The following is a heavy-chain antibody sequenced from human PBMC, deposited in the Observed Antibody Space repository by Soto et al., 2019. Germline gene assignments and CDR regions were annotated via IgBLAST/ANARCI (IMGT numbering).Heavy chain of an antibody. V-gene: IGHV4-34*01. Sequence: PSETLSLTCAVYGGSFSGYYWSWIRQPPGKGLEWIGEINHSGSTNYNPSLKSRVTISVDTSKNQFSLKLSSVTAADTAVYYCARCNQRYYYGSGSHNWFDPWGQGTLVTVSS. CDR2: INHSGST. D-gene: IGHD3-10*01. J-gene: IGHJ5*02. CDR3: ARCNQRYYYGSGSHNWFDP. CDR1: GGSFSGYY.